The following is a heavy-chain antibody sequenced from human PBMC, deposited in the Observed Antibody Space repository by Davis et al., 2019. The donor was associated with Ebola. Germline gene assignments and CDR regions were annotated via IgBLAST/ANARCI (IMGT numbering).Heavy chain of an antibody. CDR3: ARDGNWVGPASDY. D-gene: IGHD2-15*01. CDR2: MSSDGTYI. Sequence: HTGGSLRLSCAASGFTFSSYGMHWVRQAPGKGLVWVARMSSDGTYINYADSVKGRFTISRDNAKNTLYLQMSSLRAEDTAMYYCARDGNWVGPASDYWGQGTLVTVSS. J-gene: IGHJ4*02. V-gene: IGHV3-74*01. CDR1: GFTFSSYG.